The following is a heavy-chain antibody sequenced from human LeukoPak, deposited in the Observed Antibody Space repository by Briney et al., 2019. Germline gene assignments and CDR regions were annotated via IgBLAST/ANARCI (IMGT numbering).Heavy chain of an antibody. V-gene: IGHV4-59*01. J-gene: IGHJ4*02. CDR3: ARGSGIAAAGTVNFDY. CDR2: IFYSVNT. Sequence: NPSETLSLTCTVSGGYINNYYWSWIRQPPGKGLEWIGYIFYSVNTNYNPSLRSRVSISVDTSKNQFSLKLSSVTAADTAVYYCARGSGIAAAGTVNFDYWGQGTLVTVSS. D-gene: IGHD6-13*01. CDR1: GGYINNYY.